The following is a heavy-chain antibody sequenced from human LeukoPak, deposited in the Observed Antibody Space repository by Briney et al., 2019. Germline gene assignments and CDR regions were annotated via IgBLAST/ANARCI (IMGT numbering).Heavy chain of an antibody. V-gene: IGHV1-2*02. CDR3: AEDVGRTGTNCFDP. CDR2: INLNTGYT. CDR1: GDTFTANY. J-gene: IGHJ5*02. D-gene: IGHD1-1*01. Sequence: ASVKVSCKPSGDTFTANYLHWVRQAPGQGLEWLGWINLNTGYTKYAQKFQGRVTMTRDTSTSPAFMELSRLRSDDTAVYFCAEDVGRTGTNCFDPWAREPWSPSPQ.